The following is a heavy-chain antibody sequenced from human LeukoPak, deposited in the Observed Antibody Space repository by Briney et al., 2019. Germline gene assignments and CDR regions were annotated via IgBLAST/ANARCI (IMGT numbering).Heavy chain of an antibody. D-gene: IGHD2-8*02. J-gene: IGHJ5*02. CDR1: GFTFSGYW. V-gene: IGHV3-74*01. Sequence: GGSLRLSCAASGFTFSGYWMHWVRQPPGKGLVWVSRIKSDGSMTNYADSVKGRFTISGDNTKNTLYLQMNSLRAEDTAVYYCASQLVGAAFDPWGQGTLVTVSS. CDR2: IKSDGSMT. CDR3: ASQLVGAAFDP.